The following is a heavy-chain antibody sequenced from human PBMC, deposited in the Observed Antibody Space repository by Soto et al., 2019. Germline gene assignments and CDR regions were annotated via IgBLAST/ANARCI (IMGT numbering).Heavy chain of an antibody. D-gene: IGHD2-8*02. V-gene: IGHV3-9*01. J-gene: IGHJ4*03. CDR2: ITWNGTVI. CDR3: AKGGPDAFCAGGRCYFDS. Sequence: EVQMVESGGGFIQPGRSLGLSCAASGFTFDDYAMHWVRRVPGRGLEWVSSITWNGTVIGYADSVKGRFTVSRDNAKNSLYLQMSDLRPEDTALYDCAKGGPDAFCAGGRCYFDSWGQGIQVTVTS. CDR1: GFTFDDYA.